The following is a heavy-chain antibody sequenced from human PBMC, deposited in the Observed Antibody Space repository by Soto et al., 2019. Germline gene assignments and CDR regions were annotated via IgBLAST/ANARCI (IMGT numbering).Heavy chain of an antibody. J-gene: IGHJ5*02. Sequence: PWGSLRLSCAASGFSFSTFAMTWVRQAPGKGLEWVSTIISTGISTYYADSVKGRFTISRANSKNTLYLQMNSLRAKDSAVYYCAKGNYGDYGGFDPWGQGTLVTVSS. CDR1: GFSFSTFA. D-gene: IGHD4-17*01. CDR3: AKGNYGDYGGFDP. CDR2: IISTGIST. V-gene: IGHV3-23*01.